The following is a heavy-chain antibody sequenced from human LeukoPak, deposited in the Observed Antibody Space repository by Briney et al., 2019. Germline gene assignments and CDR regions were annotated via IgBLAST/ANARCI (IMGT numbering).Heavy chain of an antibody. CDR1: GFTVSTNS. CDR3: ARLPLYTADAFDI. J-gene: IGHJ3*02. CDR2: ISSSSSSYI. D-gene: IGHD2-8*01. Sequence: GGSLRLSCTVSGFTVSTNSMSWVRQAPGKGLEWVSSISSSSSSYIYYADSVKGRFTISRGNAKNSLYLQMNSLRAEDTAVYYCARLPLYTADAFDIWGQGTMVTVSS. V-gene: IGHV3-21*01.